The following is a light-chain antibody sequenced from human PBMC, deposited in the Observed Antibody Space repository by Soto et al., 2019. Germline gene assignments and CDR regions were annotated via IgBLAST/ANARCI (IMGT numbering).Light chain of an antibody. CDR3: QVWESSSDHPGYV. V-gene: IGLV3-21*01. Sequence: SYELTQPPSVSVAPGKTARITCGGNNIGSKSVHWYQQKPGQAPVLVIFYDSDRPSGIPERFSGSNSGNTATLTISRVEAGDEADYYCQVWESSSDHPGYVFGTGTKLTVL. J-gene: IGLJ1*01. CDR1: NIGSKS. CDR2: YDS.